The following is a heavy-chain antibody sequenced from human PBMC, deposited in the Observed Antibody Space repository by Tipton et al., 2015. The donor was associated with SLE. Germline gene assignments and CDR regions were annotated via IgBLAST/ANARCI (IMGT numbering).Heavy chain of an antibody. CDR1: GYTFTSYG. Sequence: QSGPEVKKPGASVKVSCKASGYTFTSYGISWVRQAPGQGLEWMGWISAYNGNTNYAQKLQGRVTMTTDTSTSTAYMELRSLRSEDTAVYYCARDGVVVAATEPYYYYGMDVWGQGTTVTVSS. D-gene: IGHD2-15*01. CDR3: ARDGVVVAATEPYYYYGMDV. V-gene: IGHV1-18*01. CDR2: ISAYNGNT. J-gene: IGHJ6*02.